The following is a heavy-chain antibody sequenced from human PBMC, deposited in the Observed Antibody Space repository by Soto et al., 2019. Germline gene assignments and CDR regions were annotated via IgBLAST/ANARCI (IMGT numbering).Heavy chain of an antibody. CDR1: GGSISSYY. CDR2: IYYSGST. Sequence: SETLSLTCTVSGGSISSYYWSWIRQPPGKGLEWIGYIYYSGSTNYNPSLKSRVTISVDTSKNQFSLKLSSVTAADTAVYYCARVEHSSSFHYYFDYWGQGTLVTVSS. D-gene: IGHD6-6*01. V-gene: IGHV4-59*01. J-gene: IGHJ4*02. CDR3: ARVEHSSSFHYYFDY.